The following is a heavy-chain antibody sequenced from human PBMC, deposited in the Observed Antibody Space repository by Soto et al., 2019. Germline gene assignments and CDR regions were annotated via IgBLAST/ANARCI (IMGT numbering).Heavy chain of an antibody. CDR3: AKTQRPDCSSTSCLGYYYYYMDV. D-gene: IGHD2-2*01. CDR2: ISGSGGST. V-gene: IGHV3-23*01. Sequence: EVQLLESGGGLVQPGGSLRLSCAASGFTFSSYAMSWVRQAPGKGLEWVSAISGSGGSTYYADSVKGRFTIGRDNPKHKLYLQMNRLRAEDTAVYYCAKTQRPDCSSTSCLGYYYYYMDVWGKGTTVTVSS. CDR1: GFTFSSYA. J-gene: IGHJ6*03.